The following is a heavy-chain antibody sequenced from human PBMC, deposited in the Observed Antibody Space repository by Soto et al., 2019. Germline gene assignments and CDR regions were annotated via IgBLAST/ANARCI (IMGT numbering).Heavy chain of an antibody. D-gene: IGHD3-22*01. Sequence: GASVKVSCKASGYTFTSYAMHCVRQAPGQRLEWMGWINAGNGNTKYSQKFQGRVTITRDTSASTAYMELSSLRSEDTAVNYCASVVVTDPYYYYGMDVWGQGTTVTVAS. CDR2: INAGNGNT. J-gene: IGHJ6*02. CDR1: GYTFTSYA. CDR3: ASVVVTDPYYYYGMDV. V-gene: IGHV1-3*01.